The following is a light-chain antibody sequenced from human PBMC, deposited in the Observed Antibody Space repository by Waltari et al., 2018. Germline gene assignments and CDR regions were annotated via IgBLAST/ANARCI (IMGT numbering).Light chain of an antibody. CDR2: GVS. V-gene: IGKV3-11*01. CDR1: QSVNRN. J-gene: IGKJ2*01. CDR3: QQSIQWPYT. Sequence: PGERATLSCRASQSVNRNLAWYQQKPGQPPRLLIYGVSSRATGIPDRFTGSGSGMEFTLTISSLEPEDVGIYHCQQSIQWPYTFGQGTKVEIK.